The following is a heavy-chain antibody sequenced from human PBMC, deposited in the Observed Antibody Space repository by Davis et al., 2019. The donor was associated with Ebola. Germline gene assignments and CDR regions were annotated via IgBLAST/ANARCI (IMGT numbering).Heavy chain of an antibody. V-gene: IGHV3-11*04. Sequence: GESLKISCAASGFPFSDYYMSWIRQAPGKGLEWVSYISGSSSTIYYADSVKGRFTISRDNAKKSLYLQMSNLRAEDTAVYYCARVGGNIIGGVIGYWGQGTLVTVSS. J-gene: IGHJ4*02. D-gene: IGHD3-16*01. CDR3: ARVGGNIIGGVIGY. CDR2: ISGSSSTI. CDR1: GFPFSDYY.